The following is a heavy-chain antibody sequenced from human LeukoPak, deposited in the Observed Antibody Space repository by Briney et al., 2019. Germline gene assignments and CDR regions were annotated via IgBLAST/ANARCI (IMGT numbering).Heavy chain of an antibody. V-gene: IGHV4-4*07. Sequence: SETLSLTCTVSGGSISSYYWSWIRQPAGKGLEWIGRIYTSGSTNYNPSLESRVTMSVDTSKNQFSLKLSSVTAADTAVYYCARDYMTTEYYYYMDVWGKGTTVTVSS. J-gene: IGHJ6*03. CDR3: ARDYMTTEYYYYMDV. CDR1: GGSISSYY. CDR2: IYTSGST. D-gene: IGHD4-11*01.